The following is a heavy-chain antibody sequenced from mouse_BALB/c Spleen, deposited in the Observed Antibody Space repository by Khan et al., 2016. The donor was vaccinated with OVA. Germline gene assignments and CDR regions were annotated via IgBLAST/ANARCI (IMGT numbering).Heavy chain of an antibody. J-gene: IGHJ4*01. CDR3: ARRKIFDGYYGGAMDY. CDR1: GFTFSNFG. V-gene: IGHV5-17*02. CDR2: ISSGSNTI. D-gene: IGHD2-3*01. Sequence: EVQLVESGGGLVQPGGSRKLSCAASGFTFSNFGMHWVRQAPEKGLEWVAYISSGSNTINYADTVKGRFTISRDNSKNTLFLQMTSRRSEDTAMYYCARRKIFDGYYGGAMDYWGQGTSVTVSS.